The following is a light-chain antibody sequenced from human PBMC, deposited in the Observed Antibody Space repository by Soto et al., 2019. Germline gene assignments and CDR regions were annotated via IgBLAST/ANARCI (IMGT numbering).Light chain of an antibody. J-gene: IGKJ5*01. CDR2: DAS. CDR3: QQGGNWPLT. CDR1: QSVGSH. Sequence: EIVSTQSPATLSLSPCEIATVSCRASQSVGSHLAWYQQKRGQAPRLLIYDASSRASGIPARFSGSGSGTDFTLTISSLEPEDFAVYYCQQGGNWPLTFGQGTRLEIK. V-gene: IGKV3-11*01.